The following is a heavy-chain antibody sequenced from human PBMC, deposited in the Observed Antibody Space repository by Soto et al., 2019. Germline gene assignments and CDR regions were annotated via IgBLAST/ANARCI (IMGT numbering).Heavy chain of an antibody. CDR2: IYWHYAK. D-gene: IGHD3-3*01. J-gene: IGHJ3*02. Sequence: QITLKESGPTLVKLTQTLTLTCTFSGFLLSTSGVGVGWFRQPPGKALEWLALIYWHYAKRYSPSLKSRLTTTMAGYKNPVGHTITICDPADKPTYYCASRPRLYDFWSLYSGSFDIWVKWRMVTVSS. CDR1: GFLLSTSGVG. CDR3: ASRPRLYDFWSLYSGSFDI. V-gene: IGHV2-5*01.